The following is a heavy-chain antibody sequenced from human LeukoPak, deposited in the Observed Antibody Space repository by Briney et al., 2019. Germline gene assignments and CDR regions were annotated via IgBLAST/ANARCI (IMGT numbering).Heavy chain of an antibody. CDR1: GGSISTFY. Sequence: KPSETLSLTCTVSGGSISTFYWTWIRQPPGKGLEWIGYMYYSGITKYNPSLKSRVSISVDTSRSQFSLNLSSMTVADTAVYYCVAEKGGTMNYWGQGTLVTVSS. J-gene: IGHJ4*02. V-gene: IGHV4-59*01. CDR2: MYYSGIT. D-gene: IGHD2-15*01. CDR3: VAEKGGTMNY.